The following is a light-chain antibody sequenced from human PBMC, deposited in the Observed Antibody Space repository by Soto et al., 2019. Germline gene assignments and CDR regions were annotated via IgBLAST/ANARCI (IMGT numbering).Light chain of an antibody. V-gene: IGLV1-40*01. J-gene: IGLJ2*01. Sequence: QSAVTQPPSVSGAPGQRVTISCTGSSSNIGAGYDVHWYQQLPGTAPKLLIYGNSNRPSGVPDRFSGSKSGTSASLAITGLQAEDEADYYCQSYDSSLSGSTVVFGGGTQLTVL. CDR2: GNS. CDR1: SSNIGAGYD. CDR3: QSYDSSLSGSTVV.